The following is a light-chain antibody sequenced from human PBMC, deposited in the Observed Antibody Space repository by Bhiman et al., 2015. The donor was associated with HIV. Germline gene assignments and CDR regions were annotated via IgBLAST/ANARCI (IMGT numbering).Light chain of an antibody. CDR1: GSDVGGYNH. Sequence: QSALTQPASVSGSPGQSITISCTGSGSDVGGYNHVSWYQQHPGKAPKLMIYDVTNRPSGIPDRFSGSKSGTSATLGITGLQTGDEADYYCGTWDRSLSAGGVFGTGTKVTVL. J-gene: IGLJ1*01. V-gene: IGLV2-14*03. CDR2: DVT. CDR3: GTWDRSLSAGGV.